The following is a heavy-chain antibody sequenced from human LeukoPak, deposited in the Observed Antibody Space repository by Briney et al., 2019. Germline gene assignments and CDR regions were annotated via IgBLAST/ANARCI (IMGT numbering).Heavy chain of an antibody. CDR2: ISSSSSYI. J-gene: IGHJ5*02. D-gene: IGHD2-2*01. CDR1: GFTFSSYS. V-gene: IGHV3-21*01. Sequence: GGSLRLSCAAAGFTFSSYSMNWVRQAPGKGLEWVSSISSSSSYIYYADSVKGRFTISRDNAKNSLYLQMNSLRAEDTAVYYCARERTYCSSTSCYNWFDPWGQGTLVTVSS. CDR3: ARERTYCSSTSCYNWFDP.